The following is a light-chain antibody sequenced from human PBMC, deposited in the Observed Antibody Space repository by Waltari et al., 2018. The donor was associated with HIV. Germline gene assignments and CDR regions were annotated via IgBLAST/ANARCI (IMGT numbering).Light chain of an antibody. Sequence: QSALTQPPSASGSPGQSVTFSCTGTSSDVGFSNYISWYHHHPGKAPKLMIYEVNKRPSGVPDRFSGSKSDNTASLTVSGLQAEDEADYYCSSYAGSNNLVFGGGTKLTVL. V-gene: IGLV2-8*01. J-gene: IGLJ3*02. CDR3: SSYAGSNNLV. CDR1: SSDVGFSNY. CDR2: EVN.